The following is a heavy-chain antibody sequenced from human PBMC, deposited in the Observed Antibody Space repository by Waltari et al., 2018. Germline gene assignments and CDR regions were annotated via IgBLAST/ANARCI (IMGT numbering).Heavy chain of an antibody. D-gene: IGHD6-19*01. Sequence: QVQLVQSGAEVKKTGSSVKVSCKASGGTFSSYAISWVRQAPGQGLEGMGGIIPILGIANYAQKFQGRVTITADESTSTAYMELSSLRSEDTAVYYCARVGDAYSSGWFDYWGQGTLVTVSS. V-gene: IGHV1-69*04. CDR3: ARVGDAYSSGWFDY. CDR2: IIPILGIA. J-gene: IGHJ5*01. CDR1: GGTFSSYA.